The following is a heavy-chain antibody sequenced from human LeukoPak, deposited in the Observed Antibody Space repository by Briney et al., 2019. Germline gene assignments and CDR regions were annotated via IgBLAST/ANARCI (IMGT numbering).Heavy chain of an antibody. V-gene: IGHV3-64D*09. Sequence: GGSLRLSCSASGFTFTTYSMYWVRQAPGKGLEYVSAVSSHGLSTYYADSVEGRFTISRDNSKNTLHLQMSSLRPDDTAVYYCVKGGPYGGAWYLFDYWGQGTLVTVSS. D-gene: IGHD6-19*01. J-gene: IGHJ4*02. CDR2: VSSHGLST. CDR1: GFTFTTYS. CDR3: VKGGPYGGAWYLFDY.